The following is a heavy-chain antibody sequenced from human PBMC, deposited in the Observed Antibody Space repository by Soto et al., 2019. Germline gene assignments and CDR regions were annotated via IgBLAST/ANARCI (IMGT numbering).Heavy chain of an antibody. Sequence: QVQLQESGPGLVKPSQTLSLACTVSGGSISSGYYYWSWIRQHPGKGLEWIGYIYYSGTTNYNPSLRSRVTISVDTSKNQFSLKLSSVTVADTAVYYCARDKKWDYGDYYYMDVWGKGTTVTVSS. CDR1: GGSISSGYYY. CDR2: IYYSGTT. D-gene: IGHD4-17*01. CDR3: ARDKKWDYGDYYYMDV. V-gene: IGHV4-31*03. J-gene: IGHJ6*03.